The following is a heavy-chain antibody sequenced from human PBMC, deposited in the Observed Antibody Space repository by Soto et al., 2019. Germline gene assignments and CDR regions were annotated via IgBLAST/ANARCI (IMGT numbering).Heavy chain of an antibody. D-gene: IGHD6-6*01. V-gene: IGHV1-18*04. J-gene: IGHJ4*02. CDR2: ISAYNGNK. Sequence: QVQLVQSGGEVKKPGASVEVSCRTSGYMFTTYGMSWVRQAPGQGLEWMAWISAYNGNKKYAQKFQARVTMTTDTSPSTAAMELRNLTSADTGTYFCARTGGGMAARPLEYWGQGTLVTVSS. CDR3: ARTGGGMAARPLEY. CDR1: GYMFTTYG.